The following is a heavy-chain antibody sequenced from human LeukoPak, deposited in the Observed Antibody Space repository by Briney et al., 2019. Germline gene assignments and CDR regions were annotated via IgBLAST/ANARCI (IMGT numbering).Heavy chain of an antibody. V-gene: IGHV3-48*02. D-gene: IGHD3-22*01. CDR1: GFTFSSYS. CDR3: ASERVSYYYDSSGDPPFDY. CDR2: ISSSSSTI. J-gene: IGHJ4*02. Sequence: AGGSLRLSCAASGFTFSSYSMNWVRQAPGKGLEWVSYISSSSSTICYADSVKGRFTISRDNAKNSLYLQMNSLRDEDTAVYYCASERVSYYYDSSGDPPFDYWGQGTLVTVSS.